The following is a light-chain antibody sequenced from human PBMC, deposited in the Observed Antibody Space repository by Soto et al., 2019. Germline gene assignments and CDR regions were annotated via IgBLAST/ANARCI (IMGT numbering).Light chain of an antibody. V-gene: IGLV2-14*01. J-gene: IGLJ1*01. CDR2: EVT. Sequence: QSALTQPASVSGSPGQSITISCTGTTSDIGGYNFVSWYQQHPGKAPKLMIYEVTNRPSGVSYRFAGSKSDNTASLTISGLQAEDEAVYYCSSYTSTTTYVFGTGTKLTVL. CDR3: SSYTSTTTYV. CDR1: TSDIGGYNF.